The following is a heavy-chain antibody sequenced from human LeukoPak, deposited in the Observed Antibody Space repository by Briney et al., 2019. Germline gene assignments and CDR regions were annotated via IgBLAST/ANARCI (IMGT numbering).Heavy chain of an antibody. V-gene: IGHV3-33*01. CDR3: VRERSSGGDPYYFDY. Sequence: RAGGSLRLSCAASGFTFSSYGMHWVRQAPGKGLEWVAVIWYDGTNKYYADSVKGRFTMSRDNSKNMLYLQMNSLRAEDTAVHYCVRERSSGGDPYYFDYWGQGTLVTVSS. CDR2: IWYDGTNK. J-gene: IGHJ4*02. CDR1: GFTFSSYG. D-gene: IGHD2-21*02.